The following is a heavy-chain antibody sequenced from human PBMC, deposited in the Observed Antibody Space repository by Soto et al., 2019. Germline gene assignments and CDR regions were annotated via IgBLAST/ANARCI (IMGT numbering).Heavy chain of an antibody. V-gene: IGHV3-33*01. D-gene: IGHD3-3*01. CDR2: IWYDGSNK. CDR3: ARETQTDLWAFDI. J-gene: IGHJ3*02. Sequence: GGSLRLSCAASGFTFSSYGMHWVRQAPGKGLEWVAVIWYDGSNKYYADSVKGRFTISRDNSKNTLYLQMNSLRAEDTAVYYCARETQTDLWAFDIWGQGTMVTVSS. CDR1: GFTFSSYG.